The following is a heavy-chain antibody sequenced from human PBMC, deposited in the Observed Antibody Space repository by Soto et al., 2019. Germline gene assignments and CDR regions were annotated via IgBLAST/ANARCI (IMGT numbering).Heavy chain of an antibody. V-gene: IGHV3-23*01. CDR2: IRGSGGPT. J-gene: IGHJ4*02. CDR3: VNDFRVGYDWTHD. D-gene: IGHD5-12*01. Sequence: DVQLLESGGDLVQPGGSLRLSCAASGFIFSNYAMSWVRQAPGKGLEWVSLIRGSGGPTNYADSVKGRFTVSRDNSKNILLLQMNSLRAEDTAVYYCVNDFRVGYDWTHDWGQGTLVTVSS. CDR1: GFIFSNYA.